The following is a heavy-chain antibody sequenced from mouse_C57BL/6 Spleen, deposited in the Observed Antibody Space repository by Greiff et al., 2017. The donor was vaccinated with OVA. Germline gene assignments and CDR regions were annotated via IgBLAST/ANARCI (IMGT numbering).Heavy chain of an antibody. Sequence: EVKLMESGGGLVKPGGSLKLSCAASGFTFSSYAMSWVRQTPEKRLEWVATISDGGSYTYYPDNVKGRFTISKDKAKNNLYLQMSHLKSEDTAMYYCARDKGTWSYFDYWGQGTTLTVSS. D-gene: IGHD5-1*01. CDR2: ISDGGSYT. V-gene: IGHV5-4*01. J-gene: IGHJ2*01. CDR3: ARDKGTWSYFDY. CDR1: GFTFSSYA.